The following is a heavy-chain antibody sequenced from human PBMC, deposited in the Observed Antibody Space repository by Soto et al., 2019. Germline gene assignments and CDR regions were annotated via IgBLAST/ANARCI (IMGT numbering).Heavy chain of an antibody. CDR3: ATGVAVIGEWERAYGMDI. CDR1: GGISNNYS. D-gene: IGHD1-26*01. J-gene: IGHJ6*02. Sequence: QVQLVQSGAEVKKPGSSVKVSCTASGGISNNYSISWVRQAPGQGLEWMGGIIPLFDTVDYAQKVQGRVTFTVDESRSTVYMELSSLRSEDTAVYYCATGVAVIGEWERAYGMDIWGQGTTVTVPS. V-gene: IGHV1-69*12. CDR2: IIPLFDTV.